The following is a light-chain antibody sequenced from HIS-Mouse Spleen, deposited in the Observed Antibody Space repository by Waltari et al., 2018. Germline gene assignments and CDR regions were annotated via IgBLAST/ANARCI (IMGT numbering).Light chain of an antibody. CDR1: TLGEKY. CDR2: QDS. J-gene: IGLJ2*01. CDR3: QAWDSSTAVV. V-gene: IGLV3-1*01. Sequence: SYELTQPPSVSVSPGQTASITCSGDTLGEKYACWYQQKPGQSPVLVIYQDSKRPSGIPERFSGSNSGNTATLTISGTQAVDEADYYCQAWDSSTAVVFGGGTKLTVL.